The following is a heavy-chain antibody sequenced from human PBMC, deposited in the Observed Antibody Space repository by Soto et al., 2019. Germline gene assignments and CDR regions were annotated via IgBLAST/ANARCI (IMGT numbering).Heavy chain of an antibody. CDR1: GGSFSGYY. D-gene: IGHD2-2*01. V-gene: IGHV4-34*01. CDR2: INHSGST. CDR3: ASSMQGRGRYQLPHPYNWLDP. Sequence: SETLSLTCAVYGGSFSGYYWSWIRQPPGKGLEWIGEINHSGSTNYNPSLKSRVTISVDTSKNQFSLKLSSVTAADTAVYYCASSMQGRGRYQLPHPYNWLDPWGQGTLVTVSS. J-gene: IGHJ5*02.